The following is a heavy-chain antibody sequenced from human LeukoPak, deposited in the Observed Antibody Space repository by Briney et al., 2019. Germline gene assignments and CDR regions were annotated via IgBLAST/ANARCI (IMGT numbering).Heavy chain of an antibody. J-gene: IGHJ3*02. CDR1: GGSFSGYY. CDR2: INHSGST. Sequence: SETLSLTCAVYGGSFSGYYWSWIRQPPGKGLEWIGEINHSGSTNYNPSLKSRVTISVDRSKNQFSLKLSSVTAADTAVYYCARNGIAAAPNADAFDIWGQGTMVTVSS. D-gene: IGHD6-13*01. CDR3: ARNGIAAAPNADAFDI. V-gene: IGHV4-34*01.